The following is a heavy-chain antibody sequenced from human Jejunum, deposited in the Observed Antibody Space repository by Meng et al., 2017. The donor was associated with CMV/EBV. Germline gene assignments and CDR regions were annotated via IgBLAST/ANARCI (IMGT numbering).Heavy chain of an antibody. CDR2: IKSKSDDGTT. D-gene: IGHD5-24*01. V-gene: IGHV3-15*01. J-gene: IGHJ4*02. CDR1: GFICADPW. Sequence: ASGFICADPWLGGRRQAPGKGLEWIGRIKSKSDDGTTDYAAPVKGRFTISRDDSKNTLYRQMNSLKTEDTAVYYCTTDLHNWVYWGQGRLVTVSS. CDR3: TTDLHNWVY.